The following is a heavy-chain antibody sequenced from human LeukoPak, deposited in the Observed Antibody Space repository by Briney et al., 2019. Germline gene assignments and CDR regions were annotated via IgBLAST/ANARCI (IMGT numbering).Heavy chain of an antibody. Sequence: PGGSLRLSCAASGFTFSKYGMHWVRQAPGKGLEWVAVICSDGSYKNYADSVKGRFSISRDNSKNTLYLQMNSLRADDTAVYYCTREASKGYYDTSGYYYDYWGQGTLVTVSS. D-gene: IGHD3-22*01. J-gene: IGHJ4*02. CDR2: ICSDGSYK. CDR3: TREASKGYYDTSGYYYDY. CDR1: GFTFSKYG. V-gene: IGHV3-33*01.